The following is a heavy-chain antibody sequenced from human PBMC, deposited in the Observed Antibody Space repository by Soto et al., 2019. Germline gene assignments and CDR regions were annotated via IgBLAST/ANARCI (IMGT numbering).Heavy chain of an antibody. CDR3: ARDEGGYYYGMDV. J-gene: IGHJ6*02. V-gene: IGHV3-33*01. CDR1: GFTFSSYG. Sequence: QVQLVESEGGVVQPGRSLRLSCAASGFTFSSYGMHWVRQAPGKGLEWVAVIWYDGSNKYYADSVKGRFTISRDNSKNTLYLQMNSLRAEDTAVYYCARDEGGYYYGMDVWGQGTTVTVSS. CDR2: IWYDGSNK.